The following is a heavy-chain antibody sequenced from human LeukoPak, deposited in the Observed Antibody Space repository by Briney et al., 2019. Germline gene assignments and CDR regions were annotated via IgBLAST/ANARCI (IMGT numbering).Heavy chain of an antibody. CDR2: INSDGSST. CDR3: ARDYDILTCYYSSCFDY. CDR1: GFTFSSYW. J-gene: IGHJ4*02. Sequence: GGSLRLSCAASGFTFSSYWMHWVRQAPGEGLVWVSRINSDGSSTSYADSVKGRFTISRDNAKNTLYLQMNSLRAEDTAVYYCARDYDILTCYYSSCFDYWGQGTLVTVSS. V-gene: IGHV3-74*01. D-gene: IGHD3-9*01.